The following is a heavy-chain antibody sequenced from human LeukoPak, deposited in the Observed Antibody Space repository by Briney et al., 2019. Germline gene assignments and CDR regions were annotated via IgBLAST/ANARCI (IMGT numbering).Heavy chain of an antibody. CDR3: ARGGEDSGGFVFDY. J-gene: IGHJ4*02. CDR1: GYTLTELS. Sequence: GASVTVSCKVSGYTLTELSMHWVRQAPGKGLEWMGGFDPEDGETIYAQKFQGRVTMTEDTSTDTAYMELSSLRSGDTVVYYCARGGEDSGGFVFDYWGQGTLVTVSS. V-gene: IGHV1-24*01. CDR2: FDPEDGET. D-gene: IGHD3-22*01.